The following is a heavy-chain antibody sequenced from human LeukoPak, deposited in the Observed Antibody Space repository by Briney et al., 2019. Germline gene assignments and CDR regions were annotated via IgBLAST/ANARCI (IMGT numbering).Heavy chain of an antibody. CDR1: GYTFTSYY. CDR3: ARDNSVEDTAWWFDP. J-gene: IGHJ5*02. D-gene: IGHD4-23*01. V-gene: IGHV1-46*01. CDR2: INPSGGSI. Sequence: GASVKVSCKASGYTFTSYYMHWVRQAPGQGLEWMGIINPSGGSISYAQKFQGRVTMTRDMSTSTDYMELSSLRSEDTAVYYCARDNSVEDTAWWFDPWGQGTLVTVSS.